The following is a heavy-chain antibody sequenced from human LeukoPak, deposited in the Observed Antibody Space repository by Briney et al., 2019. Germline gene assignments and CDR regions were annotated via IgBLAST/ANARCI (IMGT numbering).Heavy chain of an antibody. CDR3: ARLVQGAYCGGDCYYYFDY. J-gene: IGHJ4*02. CDR1: GYSFTSYW. D-gene: IGHD2-21*02. CDR2: IYPGDSDT. V-gene: IGHV5-51*01. Sequence: GESLKISCKGSGYSFTSYWIGWVRQMPGKGLEWMGIIYPGDSDTRYSPSFQGQVTISADKSISTAYLQWSSLKASDTAMYYCARLVQGAYCGGDCYYYFDYWGQGTLVTVSS.